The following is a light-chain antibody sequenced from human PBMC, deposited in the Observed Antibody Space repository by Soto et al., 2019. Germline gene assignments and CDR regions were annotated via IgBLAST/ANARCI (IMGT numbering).Light chain of an antibody. J-gene: IGLJ1*01. CDR2: DNS. CDR1: SSNIGAGYD. CDR3: QSYDSSLSAPYV. V-gene: IGLV1-40*01. Sequence: QSVLTQPPSVSGAPGQRVTISCTGSSSNIGAGYDVHWYQQLPGTAPKLLIYDNSNRPSGVPDRFSGSKSGTSASLAITGLQAEDEADYYCQSYDSSLSAPYVFGTGTKSPS.